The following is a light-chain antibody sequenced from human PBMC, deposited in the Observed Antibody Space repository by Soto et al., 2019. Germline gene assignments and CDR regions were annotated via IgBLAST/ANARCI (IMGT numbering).Light chain of an antibody. CDR3: QQRSNWPPLIT. CDR2: DAS. V-gene: IGKV3-11*01. J-gene: IGKJ5*01. CDR1: QSFSSY. Sequence: EIVLTQSPATLSLSPGERATLSCRASQSFSSYLAWYQPKPGQAPRLLIYDASKRAAGIPARFSGRGSGTDFTLTISSLEPEDFAVYYCQQRSNWPPLITFGQGTRLEIK.